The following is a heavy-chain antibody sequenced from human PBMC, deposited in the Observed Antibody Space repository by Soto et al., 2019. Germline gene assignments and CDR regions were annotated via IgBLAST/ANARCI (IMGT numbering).Heavy chain of an antibody. D-gene: IGHD5-18*01. V-gene: IGHV5-51*01. CDR1: GYSFTSYW. CDR3: ARLRRGYSYGPMFDY. CDR2: IYPGDSDT. Sequence: GESLKISCKGSGYSFTSYWIGWVRQMPGKGLEWMGIIYPGDSDTRYSPSFQGQVTISADKSISTAYLQWSSLKASDTAMYYCARLRRGYSYGPMFDYWGQGTLVTVSS. J-gene: IGHJ4*02.